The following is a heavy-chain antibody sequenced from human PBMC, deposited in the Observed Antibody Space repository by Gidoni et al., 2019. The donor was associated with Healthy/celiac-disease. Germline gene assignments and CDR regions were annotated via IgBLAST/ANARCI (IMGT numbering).Heavy chain of an antibody. J-gene: IGHJ4*02. Sequence: QVQLVQSGAEVKKPGASVKVSCKVSGYTLTALSMHWVRQAPGKGLEWMGGFDPEDGETIYAQKFQGRVTMTEETSTDTAYMELSSLRAEDTAVYYCATGGHGSGSYYGAMGYWGQGTLVTVSS. CDR1: GYTLTALS. CDR2: FDPEDGET. D-gene: IGHD3-10*01. CDR3: ATGGHGSGSYYGAMGY. V-gene: IGHV1-24*01.